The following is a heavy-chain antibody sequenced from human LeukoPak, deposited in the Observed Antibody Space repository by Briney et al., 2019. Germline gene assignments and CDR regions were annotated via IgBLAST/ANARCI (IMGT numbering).Heavy chain of an antibody. J-gene: IGHJ4*02. D-gene: IGHD2-21*01. CDR1: AFTFSSDS. CDR2: IKQDGSDK. V-gene: IGHV3-7*02. Sequence: GGSLRLSCAASAFTFSSDSIKCVRQAPGKGLEWVANIKQDGSDKYYVDSVKGRFTISRDNAKSSLYLQMNSLRAEDTAVYYCAPRESSRHYSFWRQGTLVAVSS. CDR3: APRESSRHYSF.